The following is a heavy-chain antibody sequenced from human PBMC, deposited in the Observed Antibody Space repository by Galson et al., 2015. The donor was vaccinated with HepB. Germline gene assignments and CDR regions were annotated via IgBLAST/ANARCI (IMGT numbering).Heavy chain of an antibody. CDR3: ARSQWELPALDI. D-gene: IGHD1-26*01. J-gene: IGHJ3*02. V-gene: IGHV7-4-1*02. Sequence: VKVSCKASGYSFTNYAIHWVRQAPGQGLEWMAWINTNTGNPTYAQGFTGRFVFSLDTSVSRAHLQISSLKVEDTAIYYCARSQWELPALDIWGQGTMVTVSS. CDR2: INTNTGNP. CDR1: GYSFTNYA.